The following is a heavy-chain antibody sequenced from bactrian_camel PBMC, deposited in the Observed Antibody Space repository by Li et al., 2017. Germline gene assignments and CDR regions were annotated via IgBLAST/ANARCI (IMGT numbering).Heavy chain of an antibody. CDR1: GPTARTDRTYC. D-gene: IGHD3*01. CDR3: AARGLCRRQSRLFSADDQLY. V-gene: IGHV3S9*01. Sequence: HVQLVESGGGSVAPGQSVTLSCAISGPTARTDRTYCMGWFRQVPGKEREAVAGVDSDGKRVYVESVEGRFIVSKDQNKNTLDLQMTDLKPEDTAKYYCAARGLCRRQSRLFSADDQLYWGHGTQVTVS. CDR2: VDSDGKR. J-gene: IGHJ4*01.